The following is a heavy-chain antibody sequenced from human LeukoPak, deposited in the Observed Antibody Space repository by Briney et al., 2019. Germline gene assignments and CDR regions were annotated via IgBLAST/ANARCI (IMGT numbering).Heavy chain of an antibody. CDR1: GFTSDDYA. V-gene: IGHV3-43*02. Sequence: GGSLRLSCAASGFTSDDYAMHWVRQTPGKGLEWVSLISGDGSRTYYADSVKGRFTISRDNSKNSLYLQMNSLRTEDTAFYYCAKVRPTRFVESSGWLELGYWGQGTLVTVSS. J-gene: IGHJ4*02. CDR3: AKVRPTRFVESSGWLELGY. D-gene: IGHD6-19*01. CDR2: ISGDGSRT.